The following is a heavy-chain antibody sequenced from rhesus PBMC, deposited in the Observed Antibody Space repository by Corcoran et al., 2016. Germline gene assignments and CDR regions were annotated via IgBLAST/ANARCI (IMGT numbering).Heavy chain of an antibody. Sequence: QVQLQESGPAVVKPSETLSLTCAVSGGSISSSNWWIWIRQSPVKGLEWIGGIYVSGGSTEYNTSLRSRVTISKDTSKNQFSLQLSSVTAADTAVYYCARDWYSDSWSPYYFDYWGQGVLVTVSS. CDR3: ARDWYSDSWSPYYFDY. V-gene: IGHV4-93*01. D-gene: IGHD6-25*01. CDR1: GGSISSSNW. J-gene: IGHJ4*01. CDR2: IYVSGGST.